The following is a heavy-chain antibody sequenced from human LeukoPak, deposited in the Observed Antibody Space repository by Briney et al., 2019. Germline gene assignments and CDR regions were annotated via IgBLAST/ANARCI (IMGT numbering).Heavy chain of an antibody. CDR3: ARESVDSGSYSEDFSSYFDY. J-gene: IGHJ4*02. CDR1: GFTFSSYA. CDR2: ISYDGSNK. D-gene: IGHD1-26*01. Sequence: PGGSLRLSCAASGFTFSSYAMHWVRQAPGKGLEWVAVISYDGSNKYYADSVKGRFTISRDNSKNTLYLQMNSLRAEDTAVYYCARESVDSGSYSEDFSSYFDYWGQGTLVTVSS. V-gene: IGHV3-30-3*01.